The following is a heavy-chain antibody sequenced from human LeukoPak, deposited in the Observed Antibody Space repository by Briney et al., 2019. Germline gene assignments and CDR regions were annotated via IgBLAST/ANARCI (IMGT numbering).Heavy chain of an antibody. CDR1: GGSISSSSYY. Sequence: SETLSLTCTVSGGSISSSSYYWGWIRQPPGKGLEWIGSIYYSGSTYYNPSLKSRVTISVDTSKNQFSLKLSSVTAADTAVYYCARRGRRKVGATMAFDIWGQGTMVTVSS. V-gene: IGHV4-39*07. CDR2: IYYSGST. D-gene: IGHD1-26*01. CDR3: ARRGRRKVGATMAFDI. J-gene: IGHJ3*02.